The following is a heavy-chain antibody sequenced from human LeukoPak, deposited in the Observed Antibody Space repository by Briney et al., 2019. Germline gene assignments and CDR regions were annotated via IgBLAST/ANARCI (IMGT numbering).Heavy chain of an antibody. D-gene: IGHD6-13*01. J-gene: IGHJ4*02. Sequence: GGSLRLSCAASGFTVSSNYMSRVRQAPGKGLEWVSVIYSGGSTYYADSVKGRFTISRHNSKNTLYLQMNSLRAEDTAVYYCARGNSGYSTYWGQGTLVTVSS. CDR3: ARGNSGYSTY. CDR1: GFTVSSNY. CDR2: IYSGGST. V-gene: IGHV3-53*04.